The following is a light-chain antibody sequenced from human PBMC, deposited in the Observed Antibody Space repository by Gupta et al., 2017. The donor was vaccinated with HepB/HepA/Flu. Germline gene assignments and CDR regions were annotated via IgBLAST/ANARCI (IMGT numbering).Light chain of an antibody. J-gene: IGLJ1*01. CDR3: SSFTTSGTLDYV. CDR1: INDIGGYNY. Sequence: QSALTQPASVSGSPGQSNTISCTGTINDIGGYNYVSWYQQHPGKAPKLMIFDVSNRPSGVSNRFSGSKSGNTAYLTISGLQPEDEADYYCSSFTTSGTLDYVFGTGTRVTV. CDR2: DVS. V-gene: IGLV2-14*03.